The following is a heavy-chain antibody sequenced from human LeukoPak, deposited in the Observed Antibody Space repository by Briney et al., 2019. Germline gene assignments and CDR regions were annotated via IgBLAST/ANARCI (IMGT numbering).Heavy chain of an antibody. Sequence: TSETLSLTCTVSGGSIGSYYWSWIRQPPGKGLEWIGYIYYSGSTNYNPSLKSRVTISVDTSKNQFSLKLSSVTAADTAVYYCARATWLPVGLYYYDSSGYYYYFDYWGQGTLVTVSS. CDR3: ARATWLPVGLYYYDSSGYYYYFDY. CDR1: GGSIGSYY. V-gene: IGHV4-59*01. D-gene: IGHD3-22*01. CDR2: IYYSGST. J-gene: IGHJ4*02.